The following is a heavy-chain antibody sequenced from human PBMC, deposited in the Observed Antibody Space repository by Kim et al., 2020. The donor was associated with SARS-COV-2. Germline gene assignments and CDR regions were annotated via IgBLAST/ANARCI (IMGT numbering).Heavy chain of an antibody. D-gene: IGHD6-19*01. V-gene: IGHV4-31*03. Sequence: SETLSLTCTVSGGSISSGGYYWSWIRQHPGKGLEWTGYIYYSGSTYYNPSLKSRVTISVDTSKNQFSLKLSSVTAADTAVYYCASGRSEGQWLVRGAWGWFDPWGQGTLVTVSS. CDR1: GGSISSGGYY. CDR3: ASGRSEGQWLVRGAWGWFDP. J-gene: IGHJ5*02. CDR2: IYYSGST.